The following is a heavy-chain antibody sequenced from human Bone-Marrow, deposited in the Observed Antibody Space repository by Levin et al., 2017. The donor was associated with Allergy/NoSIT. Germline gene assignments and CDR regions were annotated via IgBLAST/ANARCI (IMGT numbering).Heavy chain of an antibody. CDR3: ARDYGGNSGWFDP. V-gene: IGHV1-8*01. CDR1: GYTFTSYD. CDR2: MSPNSGNT. J-gene: IGHJ5*02. Sequence: ASVKVSCKASGYTFTSYDINWVRQATGQGLEWLGWMSPNSGNTGYAQKFQGRVTLTRDTSMSTAYMELSSLTSEDTAVYYCARDYGGNSGWFDPWGQGTLVTVSS. D-gene: IGHD4-23*01.